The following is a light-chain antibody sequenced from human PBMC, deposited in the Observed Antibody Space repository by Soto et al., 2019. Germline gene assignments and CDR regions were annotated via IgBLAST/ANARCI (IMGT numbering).Light chain of an antibody. CDR3: CSYADGSIYF. J-gene: IGLJ1*01. CDR2: YVD. CDR1: SRDVGAHDY. Sequence: QSALTQPASVSGSPGQSITISCTGTSRDVGAHDYVSWYLQYPDKAPQLLIYYVDHRPSGVSSRFSGSKSGNTASLTISGLQAEDEGDYYCCSYADGSIYFFGTGTKVTVL. V-gene: IGLV2-14*03.